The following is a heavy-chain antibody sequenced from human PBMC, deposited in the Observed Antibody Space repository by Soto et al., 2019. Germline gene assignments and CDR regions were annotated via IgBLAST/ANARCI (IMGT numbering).Heavy chain of an antibody. CDR3: AKDSHGFSYYYYYMDV. CDR2: ISYDGSNK. D-gene: IGHD4-17*01. J-gene: IGHJ6*03. V-gene: IGHV3-30*18. CDR1: GFTFSSYG. Sequence: GGSPRLSCAASGFTFSSYGKHWVRQAPGKGLEWVAVISYDGSNKYYADSVKGRFTISRDNSKNTLYLQMNSLRAEDTAVYYCAKDSHGFSYYYYYMDVWGKGTTVTVSS.